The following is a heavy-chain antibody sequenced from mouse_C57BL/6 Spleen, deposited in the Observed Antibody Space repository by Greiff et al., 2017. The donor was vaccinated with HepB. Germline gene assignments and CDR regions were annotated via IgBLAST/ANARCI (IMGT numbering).Heavy chain of an antibody. D-gene: IGHD3-1*01. V-gene: IGHV1-81*01. Sequence: VQLQQSGAELARPGASVKLSCKASGYTFTSYGISWVKQRTGQGLEWIGEIYPRSGNTYYNEKFKDKDTLTADKSSSTAYMELRSLTSEDYAVYLCERSEEFGGENLDHWRKGTTLTVSS. CDR3: ERSEEFGGENLDH. J-gene: IGHJ2*01. CDR2: IYPRSGNT. CDR1: GYTFTSYG.